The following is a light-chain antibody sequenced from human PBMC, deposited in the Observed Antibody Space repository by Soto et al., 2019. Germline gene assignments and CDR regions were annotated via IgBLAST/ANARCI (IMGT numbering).Light chain of an antibody. V-gene: IGLV2-23*01. Sequence: QSALTQPASVSGSPGQSITISCTGNSSDVGSYNLVSWYQQHPGKAPKLMIYEGSKRPSGVSNRFSGSKSGNTASLTISGLQAEDEADYYCCSYAGSSPQVVFGGGTKLTVL. J-gene: IGLJ2*01. CDR2: EGS. CDR1: SSDVGSYNL. CDR3: CSYAGSSPQVV.